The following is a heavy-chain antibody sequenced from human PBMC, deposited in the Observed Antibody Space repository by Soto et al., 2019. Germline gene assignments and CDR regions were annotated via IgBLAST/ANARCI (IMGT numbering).Heavy chain of an antibody. D-gene: IGHD6-13*01. CDR1: GGSISSSSYY. V-gene: IGHV4-39*01. Sequence: PSETLSLTCTVSGGSISSSSYYWGWIRQPPGKGLEWIGSIYYSGSTYYNPSLKSRVTISVDTSKNQFSLKLSSVTAADTAVYYCARHKAAADKFDYWGQGTLVTVSS. J-gene: IGHJ4*02. CDR3: ARHKAAADKFDY. CDR2: IYYSGST.